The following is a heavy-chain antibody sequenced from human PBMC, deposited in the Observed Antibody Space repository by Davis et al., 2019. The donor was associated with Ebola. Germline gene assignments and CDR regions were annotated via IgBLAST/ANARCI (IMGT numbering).Heavy chain of an antibody. D-gene: IGHD6-19*01. CDR3: TTRLAVAGTDYYYGMDV. CDR1: GFTFSGSA. J-gene: IGHJ6*02. CDR2: IRSKANSYAT. Sequence: GESLKISCAASGFTFSGSAMHWVRQASGKGLEWVGRIRSKANSYATAYAASVKGRFTISRDDSKNTAYLQMNSLKTEDTAVYYCTTRLAVAGTDYYYGMDVWGQGTTVTVSS. V-gene: IGHV3-73*01.